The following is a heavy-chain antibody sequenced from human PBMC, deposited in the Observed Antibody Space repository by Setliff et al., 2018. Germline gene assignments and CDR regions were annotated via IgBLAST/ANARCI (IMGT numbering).Heavy chain of an antibody. Sequence: GASVKVSCKASGGTFSSYAISWVRQAPGQGLEWMGRIIPIFGTASYAQKFQGRVTITADKSTSTAYMELSSLRSEDTAVYYCARDPWQWLTTFTSAEYFQHWGQGTLVTVS. J-gene: IGHJ1*01. D-gene: IGHD6-19*01. V-gene: IGHV1-69*06. CDR3: ARDPWQWLTTFTSAEYFQH. CDR2: IIPIFGTA. CDR1: GGTFSSYA.